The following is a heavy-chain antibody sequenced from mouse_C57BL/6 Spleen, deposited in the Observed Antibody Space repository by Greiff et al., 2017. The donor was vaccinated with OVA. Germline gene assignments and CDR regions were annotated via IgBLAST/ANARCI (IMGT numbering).Heavy chain of an antibody. CDR3: AREGNYGNYYDY. Sequence: QVQLQQSGAELVKPGASVKISCKASGYAFSSYWMNWVKQRPGKGLEWIGQIYPGDGDTNYNGKFKGKATLTADKSSSTAYMQLSSLTSEDSAVYLCAREGNYGNYYDYWGQGTTLTVSS. D-gene: IGHD2-1*01. J-gene: IGHJ2*01. CDR1: GYAFSSYW. V-gene: IGHV1-80*01. CDR2: IYPGDGDT.